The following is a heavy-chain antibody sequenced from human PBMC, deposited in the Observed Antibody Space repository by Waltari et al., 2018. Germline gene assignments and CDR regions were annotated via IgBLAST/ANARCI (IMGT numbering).Heavy chain of an antibody. J-gene: IGHJ4*02. CDR3: ARERGGYWTGMQF. CDR2: FVPVFDRA. V-gene: IGHV1-69*01. CDR1: GGMATSHG. D-gene: IGHD2-21*02. Sequence: QVQLVQSGAEVKKPGSSVKVSCKDSGGMATSHGISRVRQAPGQGLGWIGGFVPVFDRATYAQKFQGRVTITADDITGTVYMELSSLKSDDTAVYYCARERGGYWTGMQFWGQGTMVTVS.